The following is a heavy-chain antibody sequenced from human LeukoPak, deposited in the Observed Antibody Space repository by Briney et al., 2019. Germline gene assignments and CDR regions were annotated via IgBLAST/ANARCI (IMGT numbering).Heavy chain of an antibody. D-gene: IGHD4-17*01. V-gene: IGHV3-23*01. Sequence: GGSLRLSCAASGFTFRSSAMNWVRQAPGKGPEWVSAISGSGGSTYSADSVKGRFTISRDNSKNTLYLQMNSLRAEDTAVYYCARSTTVTTCFDYWGQGTLVTVSS. J-gene: IGHJ4*02. CDR2: ISGSGGST. CDR1: GFTFRSSA. CDR3: ARSTTVTTCFDY.